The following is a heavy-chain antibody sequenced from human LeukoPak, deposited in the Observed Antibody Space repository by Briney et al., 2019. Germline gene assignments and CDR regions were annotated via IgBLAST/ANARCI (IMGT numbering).Heavy chain of an antibody. CDR1: GFALSSYW. D-gene: IGHD4-17*01. V-gene: IGHV3-7*01. CDR3: ARGSTTVTV. Sequence: GGSLRLSCAASGFALSSYWMSWVRQAPGKGLEWVANIKQDGSENYYVDSVKGRFTISRDNGKNSLYLQMNSLRAEDTAVYYCARGSTTVTVWGQGTLVTVSS. CDR2: IKQDGSEN. J-gene: IGHJ4*02.